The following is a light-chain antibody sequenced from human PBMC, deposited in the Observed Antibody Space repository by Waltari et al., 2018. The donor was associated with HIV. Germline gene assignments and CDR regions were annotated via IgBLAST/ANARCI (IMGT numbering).Light chain of an antibody. J-gene: IGLJ2*01. V-gene: IGLV3-25*03. CDR3: QSADNTGTSMI. Sequence: SYELTQPPSVSVSPGQTAKITCSGDALPKQFAYWYQQKPGQTPVVVRNKDTERPSGIPDRFSGSSSGTTATFISRVQAEDEADYYCQSADNTGTSMIFGGGTKLTVL. CDR1: ALPKQF. CDR2: KDT.